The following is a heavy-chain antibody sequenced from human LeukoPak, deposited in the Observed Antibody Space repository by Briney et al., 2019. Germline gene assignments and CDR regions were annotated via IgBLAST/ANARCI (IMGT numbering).Heavy chain of an antibody. V-gene: IGHV3-53*01. CDR2: IYSGGST. CDR1: GFTVSSNY. D-gene: IGHD1-26*01. Sequence: GGSLRLSCAASGFTVSSNYMSWVRQAPGKGLEWVSVIYSGGSTYYADSVKGRFTISRDNSKNTLYVHMNSLRAEDTAIYYCAKDYVGQVPDAFDIWGQGTMVTVSS. CDR3: AKDYVGQVPDAFDI. J-gene: IGHJ3*02.